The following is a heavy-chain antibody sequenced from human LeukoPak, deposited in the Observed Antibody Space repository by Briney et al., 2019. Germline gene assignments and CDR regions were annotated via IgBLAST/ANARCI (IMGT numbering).Heavy chain of an antibody. CDR1: GGSISSRFYY. CDR2: INYSGSI. Sequence: NPSETLSLTCSVSGGSISSRFYYWGWVRQPPGKGLEWIGSINYSGSINHNPSFTSRATVSVDTSKNQFSLKLSSVTAADTAVYYCARVGYISAWYEPATRFDTWGQGSLVIVSS. V-gene: IGHV4-39*07. D-gene: IGHD6-19*01. J-gene: IGHJ5*02. CDR3: ARVGYISAWYEPATRFDT.